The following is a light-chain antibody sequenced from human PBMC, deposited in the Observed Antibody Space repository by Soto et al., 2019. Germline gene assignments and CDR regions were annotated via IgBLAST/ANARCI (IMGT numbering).Light chain of an antibody. J-gene: IGLJ2*01. CDR2: DVS. Sequence: QSALTQPASVSGSPGQSITISCTGTSSDVGGYEYVSWYQQHPGKAPKLMFYDVSNRPSGVSSRFSGSKSGNTASLTISGLQADDEAAYYGSSYSGSSTLVGFGRGTKLTVL. V-gene: IGLV2-14*03. CDR3: SSYSGSSTLVG. CDR1: SSDVGGYEY.